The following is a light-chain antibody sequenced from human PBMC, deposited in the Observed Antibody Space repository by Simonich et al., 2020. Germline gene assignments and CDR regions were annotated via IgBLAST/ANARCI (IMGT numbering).Light chain of an antibody. CDR2: EGS. Sequence: QSALTQPASVSGSPGQSITISCTGTSSDVGRYNLVSWYQQHPGKAPKLMIDEGSKRPSGVSNRFSGSKSGNTASLTISGLQAEDEADYYCCSYAGSSTLVFGGGTKLTVL. CDR1: SSDVGRYNL. J-gene: IGLJ3*02. V-gene: IGLV2-23*01. CDR3: CSYAGSSTLV.